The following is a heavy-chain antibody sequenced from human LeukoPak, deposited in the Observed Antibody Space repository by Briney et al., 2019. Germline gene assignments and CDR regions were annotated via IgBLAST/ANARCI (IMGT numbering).Heavy chain of an antibody. CDR2: ISSSSSYI. J-gene: IGHJ3*02. V-gene: IGHV3-21*01. D-gene: IGHD3-10*01. Sequence: PGGSLRLSCAASGFTFSSYSMNWVRQAPGKGLEWVSSISSSSSYIYYADSVKGRFTISRDNAKNSLYLQMNSLRAEDTAVYYCARDLRSGGEIFDAFDIWGQGTMVTVSS. CDR3: ARDLRSGGEIFDAFDI. CDR1: GFTFSSYS.